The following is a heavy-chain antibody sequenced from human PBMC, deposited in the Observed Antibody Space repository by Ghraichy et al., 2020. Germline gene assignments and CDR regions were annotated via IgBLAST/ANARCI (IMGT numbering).Heavy chain of an antibody. V-gene: IGHV4-34*01. CDR2: INHSGST. CDR3: ARLQWIVDY. CDR1: GGSFSGYY. Sequence: SETLSLTCAVYGGSFSGYYWSWIRQPPGKGLEWIGEINHSGSTNYNPSLKSRVTISVDTSKNQFSLKLSSVTAADTAVYYCARLQWIVDYWGQGTLVTVSS. D-gene: IGHD2-2*03. J-gene: IGHJ4*02.